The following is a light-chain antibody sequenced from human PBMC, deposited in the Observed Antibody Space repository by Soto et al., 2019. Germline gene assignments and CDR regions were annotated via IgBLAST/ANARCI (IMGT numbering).Light chain of an antibody. Sequence: EIVMTQSPATLSVSPGEGATLSCRASQSVNNNLAWYQQTPGRAPRLLIHSTSTRAIDTADRFSGSGSGTDFTLTVSSLQSEDFAVYYCQQYHTWPLTFGGGTKVDIK. CDR1: QSVNNN. CDR3: QQYHTWPLT. J-gene: IGKJ4*01. CDR2: STS. V-gene: IGKV3-15*01.